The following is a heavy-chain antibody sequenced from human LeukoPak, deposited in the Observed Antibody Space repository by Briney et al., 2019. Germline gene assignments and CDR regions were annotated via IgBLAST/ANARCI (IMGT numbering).Heavy chain of an antibody. CDR1: GGSISSYY. CDR2: IYYSGST. CDR3: ARESAAAGSPFDY. D-gene: IGHD6-13*01. Sequence: SETLSLTCTVSGGSISSYYWSWIRQPPGKGLEWIGYIYYSGSTNYNPSLKSRVTISVDTSKNQFSLKLSSVTAADTAVYYCARESAAAGSPFDYWGQGTLVTVSS. J-gene: IGHJ4*02. V-gene: IGHV4-59*01.